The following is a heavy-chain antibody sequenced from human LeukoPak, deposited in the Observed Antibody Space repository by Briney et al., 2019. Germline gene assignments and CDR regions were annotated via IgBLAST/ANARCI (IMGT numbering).Heavy chain of an antibody. J-gene: IGHJ4*02. CDR1: GYSISSGYY. D-gene: IGHD5-24*01. V-gene: IGHV4-38-2*02. CDR3: ARGEMATIGD. Sequence: SETLSLTCTVSGYSISSGYYWGWIRPPPGKGLEWIGSIYHSGSTYYNPSLKSRVTISVDTSKNQFSLKLSSVTAADTAVYYCARGEMATIGDWGQGTLVTVSS. CDR2: IYHSGST.